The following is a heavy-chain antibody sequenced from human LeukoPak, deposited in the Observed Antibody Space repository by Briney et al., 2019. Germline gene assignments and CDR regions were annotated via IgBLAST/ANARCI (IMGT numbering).Heavy chain of an antibody. Sequence: GGSLRLSCAASGFTFSTFAMSWVRQAPGKGLEWVAFIRYDGSNKYYADSVKGRFTISRDNSKNTLYLQTNSLRAEDTAVYYCAKDRPVRFGLRGYSYGHIDYWGQGTLVTVSS. CDR1: GFTFSTFA. V-gene: IGHV3-30*02. J-gene: IGHJ4*02. CDR3: AKDRPVRFGLRGYSYGHIDY. D-gene: IGHD5-18*01. CDR2: IRYDGSNK.